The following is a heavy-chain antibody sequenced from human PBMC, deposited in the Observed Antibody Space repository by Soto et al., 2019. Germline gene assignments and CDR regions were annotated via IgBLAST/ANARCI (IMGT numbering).Heavy chain of an antibody. CDR2: INHSGST. CDR1: GLSFTGYD. D-gene: IGHD6-13*01. Sequence: SETLSLTCAAYGLSFTGYDGILIRKPPGKGLEWIGEINHSGSTNYNPSLKSRVTISVDTSKNQFSLKLSSVTAADTAVYYCARSVSSSWYKRIYYYYGMDVWGQGTMVNVS. J-gene: IGHJ6*02. CDR3: ARSVSSSWYKRIYYYYGMDV. V-gene: IGHV4-34*01.